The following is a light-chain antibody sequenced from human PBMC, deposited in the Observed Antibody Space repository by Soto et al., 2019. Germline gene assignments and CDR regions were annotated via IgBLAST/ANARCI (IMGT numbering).Light chain of an antibody. CDR3: QQYNSYSVT. V-gene: IGKV1-5*01. Sequence: DIQMTQSPSTLSASVGDTATVTCRASQSISSRLAWYQQKPGKAPKFLVYDASNLESGVPSRFSGSGSGTEFTLTISSLQPDDFATYYCQQYNSYSVTFGQGTKV. J-gene: IGKJ1*01. CDR2: DAS. CDR1: QSISSR.